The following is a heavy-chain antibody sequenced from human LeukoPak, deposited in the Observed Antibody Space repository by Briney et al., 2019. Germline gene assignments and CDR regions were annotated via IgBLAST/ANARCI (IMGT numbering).Heavy chain of an antibody. J-gene: IGHJ4*02. CDR1: GLTFNSYG. CDR3: ARDSGSSWSTFDY. D-gene: IGHD6-13*01. Sequence: GGSLRLSCAASGLTFNSYGMHWVRQAPGKGLQWVAFIRNDGSDEYYADSVKGRLTISRDNSKNTLYLQMNSLRPEDTAVYYCARDSGSSWSTFDYWGQGTLVTVSS. CDR2: IRNDGSDE. V-gene: IGHV3-30*02.